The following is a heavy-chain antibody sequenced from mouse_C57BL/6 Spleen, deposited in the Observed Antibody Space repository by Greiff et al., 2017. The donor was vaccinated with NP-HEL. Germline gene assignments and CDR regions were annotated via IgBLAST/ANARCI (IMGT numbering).Heavy chain of an antibody. CDR2: IDPENGDT. J-gene: IGHJ2*01. D-gene: IGHD4-1*01. CDR3: TRGTGTDFDY. Sequence: EVQLQQSGAELVRPGASVKLSCTASGFNIKDDYMHWVKQRPEQGLEWIGWIDPENGDTEYASKFQGKATITADTSSNTAYLQLSSLTSEDTAVYYCTRGTGTDFDYWGQGTTLTVSS. V-gene: IGHV14-4*01. CDR1: GFNIKDDY.